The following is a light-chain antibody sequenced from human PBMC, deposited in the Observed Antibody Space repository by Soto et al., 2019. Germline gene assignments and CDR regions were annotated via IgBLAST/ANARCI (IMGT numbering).Light chain of an antibody. Sequence: DIQMTQSPPSLSASVGDRVTITCQASHDIGNSLNWYQHKPGKAPKLVIYDAYNLETGVPSTFSGSGFGTDFTFTISSLRPEDIAIYYCQKSDHLPLFGPGTKVDIK. CDR2: DAY. CDR3: QKSDHLPL. J-gene: IGKJ3*01. CDR1: HDIGNS. V-gene: IGKV1-33*01.